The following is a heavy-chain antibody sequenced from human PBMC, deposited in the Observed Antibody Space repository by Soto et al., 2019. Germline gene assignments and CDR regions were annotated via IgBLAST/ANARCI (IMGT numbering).Heavy chain of an antibody. V-gene: IGHV4-4*02. D-gene: IGHD1-26*01. CDR3: ARTYSGSYRGVDS. CDR1: GGSISSSNW. J-gene: IGHJ4*02. CDR2: IYHSGNT. Sequence: QVQLQESGPGLVKPSGTLSLTCAVSGGSISSSNWWSWVRQPPGKGLEWIGEIYHSGNTNYNPSLNRRVTISVDKSYTQFSLKLSSVTAADTAVYYCARTYSGSYRGVDSWGQGTLVTVSS.